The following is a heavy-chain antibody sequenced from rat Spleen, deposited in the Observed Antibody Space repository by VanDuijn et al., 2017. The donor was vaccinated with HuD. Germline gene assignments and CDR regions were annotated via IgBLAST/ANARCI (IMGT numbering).Heavy chain of an antibody. CDR3: VRNDYPCIMGVMDA. Sequence: VQLEESGGGLVQPGKSLKLSCSASGFTFSNYAMHWIRQVPGKGLDWVAYITSSSGTVYADAVMGRFTISRDNAKNTLYLQLNSLKSEDTAIYYCVRNDYPCIMGVMDAWGRGASVTVSA. J-gene: IGHJ4*01. CDR2: ITSSSGT. D-gene: IGHD1-4*01. CDR1: GFTFSNYA. V-gene: IGHV5-62*01.